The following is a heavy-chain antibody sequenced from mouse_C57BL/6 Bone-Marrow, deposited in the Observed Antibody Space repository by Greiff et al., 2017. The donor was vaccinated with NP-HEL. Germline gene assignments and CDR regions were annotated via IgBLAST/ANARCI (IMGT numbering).Heavy chain of an antibody. V-gene: IGHV1-81*01. CDR1: GYTFTSYG. Sequence: QVQLKESGAELARPGASVKLSCKASGYTFTSYGISWVKQRTGQGLEWIGEISPRSGNNYYNEKFKGKATLTADKSSSTAYMELRSLTSEDSAVYFCARVYYVYDVLWYFDVCGTGTTVTVSS. CDR3: ARVYYVYDVLWYFDV. CDR2: ISPRSGNN. D-gene: IGHD2-2*01. J-gene: IGHJ1*03.